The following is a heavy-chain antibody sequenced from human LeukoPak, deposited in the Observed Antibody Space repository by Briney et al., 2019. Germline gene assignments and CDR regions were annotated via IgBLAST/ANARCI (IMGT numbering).Heavy chain of an antibody. CDR1: GGSISGSSYY. Sequence: PSETLSLTCTVSGGSISGSSYYWGWIRQPPGKGLEWIGSIYYSGSTYYNPSLKSRVTISVDTSKNQFSLKLSSVTAADTAVYYCARCHRYSSSSCAFDIWGQGTMVTVSS. CDR2: IYYSGST. CDR3: ARCHRYSSSSCAFDI. V-gene: IGHV4-39*01. J-gene: IGHJ3*02. D-gene: IGHD6-6*01.